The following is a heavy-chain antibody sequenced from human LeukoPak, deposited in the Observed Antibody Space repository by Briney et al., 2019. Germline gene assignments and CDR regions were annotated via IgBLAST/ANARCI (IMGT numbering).Heavy chain of an antibody. CDR2: IYSGGTT. V-gene: IGHV3-53*01. CDR3: STSPSRGL. CDR1: AFTVINNY. Sequence: GRCLRLARAAAAFTVINNYITWGRHAAGKGLEWVSVIYSGGTTHYADSVKGRFTISRDNSKNTLYLQINSLRVAHPAVHYCSTSPSRGLWGQGTPVTVSS. D-gene: IGHD3-10*01. J-gene: IGHJ4*03.